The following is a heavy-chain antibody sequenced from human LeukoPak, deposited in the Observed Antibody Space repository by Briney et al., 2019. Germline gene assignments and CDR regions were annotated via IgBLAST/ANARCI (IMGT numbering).Heavy chain of an antibody. Sequence: GGSLRLSCAASGFTFSSYAMDWVRQAPGKGLEWVAVISYDGSNKYYADSVKGRFTISGDNSKNTLYLQMNSLRAEDTAVYYCARDSEVVTYYYYYGMDVWGQGTTVTVSS. D-gene: IGHD3-22*01. J-gene: IGHJ6*02. CDR2: ISYDGSNK. CDR1: GFTFSSYA. V-gene: IGHV3-30-3*01. CDR3: ARDSEVVTYYYYYGMDV.